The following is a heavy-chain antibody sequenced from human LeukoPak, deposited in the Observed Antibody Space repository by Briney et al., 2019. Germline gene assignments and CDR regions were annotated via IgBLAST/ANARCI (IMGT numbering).Heavy chain of an antibody. CDR3: ARIAYSHDAFDI. D-gene: IGHD2-15*01. J-gene: IGHJ3*02. CDR1: GFTFSNYA. Sequence: GGSLRLSCAASGFTFSNYAMSWVRQAPEKGLEWVSGVSTSGGDTYYADSVKGRFTISRDNAKDSLYLQMNSLRAEDTAVYYCARIAYSHDAFDIWGRGTMVTVSS. V-gene: IGHV3-21*06. CDR2: VSTSGGDT.